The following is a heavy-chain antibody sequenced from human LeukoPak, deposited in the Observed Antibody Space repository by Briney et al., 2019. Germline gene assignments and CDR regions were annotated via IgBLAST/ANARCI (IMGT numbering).Heavy chain of an antibody. CDR1: GFTFSSYW. CDR2: IKQDESEK. J-gene: IGHJ4*02. CDR3: ARDPGIPAAGTVGYFDY. Sequence: GGSLRLSCAASGFTFSSYWMSWVRQAPGKGLEWVANIKQDESEKFYADSVKGRFTISRDNAKNSLYLQMNSLRAEDTAVYYCARDPGIPAAGTVGYFDYWGQGTLVTVSS. V-gene: IGHV3-7*01. D-gene: IGHD6-13*01.